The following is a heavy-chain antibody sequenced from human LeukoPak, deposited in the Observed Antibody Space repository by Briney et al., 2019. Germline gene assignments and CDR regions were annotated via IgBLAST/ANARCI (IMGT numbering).Heavy chain of an antibody. CDR1: GFTFSSYS. Sequence: GGSLRLSCAASGFTFSSYSMNWVRQAPGKGLEWVSSISSSSSYIYYADSVKGRFTISRDSAKNSLYPQMNSLRAEDTAVYYCAREPLVRGVSFDYWGQGTLVTVSS. J-gene: IGHJ4*02. D-gene: IGHD3-10*01. CDR2: ISSSSSYI. V-gene: IGHV3-21*01. CDR3: AREPLVRGVSFDY.